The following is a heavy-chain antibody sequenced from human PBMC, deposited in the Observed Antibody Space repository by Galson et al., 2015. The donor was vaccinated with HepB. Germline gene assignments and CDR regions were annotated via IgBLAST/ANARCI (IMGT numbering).Heavy chain of an antibody. CDR2: IWYDGSNK. V-gene: IGHV3-33*08. CDR1: GFTFSSSG. CDR3: ARDESNYPGWYYYMDV. Sequence: SLRLSCAASGFTFSSSGMHWVRQAPGKGLEWVADIWYDGSNKYYADSVKGRFTISRDNAKDTLYLQMNSLRAEDTAVYYCARDESNYPGWYYYMDVWGQGTTLTVSS. D-gene: IGHD4/OR15-4a*01. J-gene: IGHJ6*03.